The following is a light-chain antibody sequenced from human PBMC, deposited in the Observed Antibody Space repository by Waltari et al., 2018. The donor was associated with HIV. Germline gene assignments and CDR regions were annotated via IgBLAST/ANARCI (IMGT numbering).Light chain of an antibody. V-gene: IGKV2-28*01. J-gene: IGKJ4*01. CDR1: QSLLHRNGYNY. Sequence: ESASISCRSSQSLLHRNGYNYLDWYVQKPGQSPQLLIFMGSKRASGVPDRFSGSGSGTDFTLKISRVEAEDVGVYYCMESLQVHRAFGGGTKVEIK. CDR3: MESLQVHRA. CDR2: MGS.